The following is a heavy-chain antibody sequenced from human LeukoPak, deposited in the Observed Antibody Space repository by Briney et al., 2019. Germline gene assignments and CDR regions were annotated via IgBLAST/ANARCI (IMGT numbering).Heavy chain of an antibody. CDR1: GGSISSYY. J-gene: IGHJ6*03. V-gene: IGHV4-4*07. Sequence: SETLSLSCTVSGGSISSYYWSWIRQPAGKGLEWIGRIYTSGSTNYNPSLKSRVTMSVDTSKNQFSLKLSSVTAADTAVYYCARDPYSGSYGSNYYYYMDVWGKGTTVTISS. CDR2: IYTSGST. CDR3: ARDPYSGSYGSNYYYYMDV. D-gene: IGHD5-12*01.